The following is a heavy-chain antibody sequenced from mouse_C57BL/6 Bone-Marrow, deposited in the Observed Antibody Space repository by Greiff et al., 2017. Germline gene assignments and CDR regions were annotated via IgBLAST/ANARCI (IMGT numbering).Heavy chain of an antibody. CDR1: GSNFKDDY. J-gene: IGHJ2*01. D-gene: IGHD2-1*01. Sequence: EVKLMEPGAELVRPGASVKLSCKASGSNFKDDYMHWVKQRPEQGLEWIGWIDPENGDTESDSKFQGKATITADPSSNTAYLQLSSLTSEDTAVEYCTTGYLLWPHWSQGTTLTVSS. CDR3: TTGYLLWPH. V-gene: IGHV14-4*01. CDR2: IDPENGDT.